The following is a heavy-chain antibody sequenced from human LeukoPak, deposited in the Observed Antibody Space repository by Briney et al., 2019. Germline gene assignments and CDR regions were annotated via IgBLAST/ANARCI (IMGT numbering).Heavy chain of an antibody. D-gene: IGHD3-16*01. CDR1: GYSISSGFY. CDR3: ARETSQKGAHYMDV. V-gene: IGHV4-38-2*02. J-gene: IGHJ6*03. Sequence: AETLSLTCSVSGYSISSGFYWDWIRQPPGRGLEWIGSFHHSGSTPYNPSLNSRVSISVDTSKNQFSLKLSSVTAADTAVYYCARETSQKGAHYMDVWGKGTTVTISS. CDR2: FHHSGST.